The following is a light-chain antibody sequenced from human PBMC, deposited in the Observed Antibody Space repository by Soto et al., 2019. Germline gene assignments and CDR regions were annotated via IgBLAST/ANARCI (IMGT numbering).Light chain of an antibody. CDR1: SSDVGAYNF. CDR3: SSYTSSSTHV. V-gene: IGLV2-14*03. J-gene: IGLJ1*01. CDR2: DVS. Sequence: QSVLTQPASVSGSPGKSITISCTGPSSDVGAYNFVSWYQQHPGKVPKLMIFDVSSRPSGVSDRFSGSKSGNTASLTISGLQAEDEGDYYCSSYTSSSTHVFGSGTKVTVL.